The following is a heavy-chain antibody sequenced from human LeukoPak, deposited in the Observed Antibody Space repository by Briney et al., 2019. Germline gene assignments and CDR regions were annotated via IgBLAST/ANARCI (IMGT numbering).Heavy chain of an antibody. V-gene: IGHV3-30*18. CDR2: ISYDGSNK. J-gene: IGHJ5*02. Sequence: GGSLRLSCAASGFTFSSYGMHWVRQAPGKGLEWVVVISYDGSNKYYADSVKGRFTISRDNSKNTLYLQMNSLRAEDTAVYYCAKGGIAVAGPIGKFDPWGQGTLVTVSS. D-gene: IGHD6-19*01. CDR1: GFTFSSYG. CDR3: AKGGIAVAGPIGKFDP.